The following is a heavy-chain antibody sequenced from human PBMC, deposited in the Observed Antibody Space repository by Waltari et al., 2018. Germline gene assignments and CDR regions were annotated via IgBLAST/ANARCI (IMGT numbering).Heavy chain of an antibody. Sequence: QLQLQESGPGLVKPSETLSLTCTVSGGSISSSSYYWGWIRQPPGKGLEWIGSIYYSGSTDYNPALKRRVTISGDTSKNQFSLKLSSVTAADTAVYYCARVDSGSYKENWFDPWGQGTLVTVSS. CDR2: IYYSGST. V-gene: IGHV4-39*07. J-gene: IGHJ5*02. CDR1: GGSISSSSYY. D-gene: IGHD1-26*01. CDR3: ARVDSGSYKENWFDP.